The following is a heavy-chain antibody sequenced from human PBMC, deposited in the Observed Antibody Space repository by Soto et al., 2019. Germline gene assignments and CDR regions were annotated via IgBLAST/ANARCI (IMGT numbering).Heavy chain of an antibody. J-gene: IGHJ6*02. V-gene: IGHV1-69*13. D-gene: IGHD3-3*01. CDR1: GGTFSSYA. CDR2: IIPIFGTA. CDR3: ARDSHIRFLEWSRAYYYYYGMDV. Sequence: SVKVSCKASGGTFSSYAISWVRQAPGQGLEWMGGIIPIFGTANYAQKFQGRVTITADESTSTAYMELSSLRSEDTAVYYCARDSHIRFLEWSRAYYYYYGMDVWGQGTTVTVSS.